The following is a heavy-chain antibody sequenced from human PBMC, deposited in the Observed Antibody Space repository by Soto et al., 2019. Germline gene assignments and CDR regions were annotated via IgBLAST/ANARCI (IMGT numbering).Heavy chain of an antibody. V-gene: IGHV1-2*04. CDR2: INPNSGGT. CDR1: GYTFTGYY. D-gene: IGHD3-16*02. CDR3: ARSTPTSYYDYVWGSYRPFDY. J-gene: IGHJ4*02. Sequence: VQLVQSGAEVKKPGASVKVSCKASGYTFTGYYMHWVRQAPGQGLEWMGWINPNSGGTNYAQKFQGWVTMTRDTSISTAYMELSRLRSDDTAVYYCARSTPTSYYDYVWGSYRPFDYWGQGTLVTVSS.